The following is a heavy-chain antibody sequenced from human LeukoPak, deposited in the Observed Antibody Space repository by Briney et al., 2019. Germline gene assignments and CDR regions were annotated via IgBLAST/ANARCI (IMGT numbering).Heavy chain of an antibody. CDR2: IYTGGST. Sequence: SETLSLTCTVSGGSISSYYWSWIRQPAGKGLEWIGRIYTGGSTNYNPSLKSRVTISVDTSKNQFSLKLSSVTAADTAVYYCARSGYDLAFDYYGMDVWGQGTTVTVSS. CDR1: GGSISSYY. D-gene: IGHD5-12*01. V-gene: IGHV4-4*07. J-gene: IGHJ6*02. CDR3: ARSGYDLAFDYYGMDV.